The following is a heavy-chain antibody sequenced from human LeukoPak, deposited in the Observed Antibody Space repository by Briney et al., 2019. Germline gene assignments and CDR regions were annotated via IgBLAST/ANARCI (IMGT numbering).Heavy chain of an antibody. CDR3: ARVGPYYFDH. J-gene: IGHJ4*02. CDR2: IYSGGTT. V-gene: IGHV3-53*01. Sequence: GRSLRLSCAASGFTVSNNYMTWVRQAPGKGLEWVSVIYSGGTTYYADSVKGRFTISRDNSKNTLYLQMNSLRAEDTAVYYCARVGPYYFDHWGQGTLVTVYS. CDR1: GFTVSNNY.